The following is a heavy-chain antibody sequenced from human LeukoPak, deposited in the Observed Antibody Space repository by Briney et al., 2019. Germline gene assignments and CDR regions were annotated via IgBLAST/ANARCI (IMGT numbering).Heavy chain of an antibody. CDR2: IWYDGSNK. Sequence: PGGSLRLSCAASGFTFSSYGMHWVRQAPGKGLEGVAVIWYDGSNKYYADSVKGRFTISRDNSKNTLYLQMNSLRAEDTAVYYCAKDMRDLLWFGERPGYYFDYWRQGTLVTVSS. D-gene: IGHD3-10*01. J-gene: IGHJ4*02. CDR3: AKDMRDLLWFGERPGYYFDY. V-gene: IGHV3-33*06. CDR1: GFTFSSYG.